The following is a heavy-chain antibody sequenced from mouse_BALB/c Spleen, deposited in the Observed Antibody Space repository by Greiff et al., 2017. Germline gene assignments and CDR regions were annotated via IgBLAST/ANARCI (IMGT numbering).Heavy chain of an antibody. CDR3: ARGLVWDYFDY. Sequence: VQLKESGGGLVKPGGSLKLSCAASGFTFSDYYMYWVRQTPEKRLEWVATISDGGSYTYYPDSVKGRFTISRDNAKNNLYLQMSSLKSEDTAMYYCARGLVWDYFDYWGQGTTLTVSS. V-gene: IGHV5-4*02. J-gene: IGHJ2*01. CDR2: ISDGGSYT. D-gene: IGHD2-10*02. CDR1: GFTFSDYY.